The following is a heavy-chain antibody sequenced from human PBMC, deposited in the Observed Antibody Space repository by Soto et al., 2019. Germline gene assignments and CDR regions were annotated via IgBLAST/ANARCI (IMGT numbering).Heavy chain of an antibody. V-gene: IGHV4-59*01. CDR3: ASGYDYEANESFDI. D-gene: IGHD5-12*01. Sequence: QVQLQESGPGLVRPSETLSLTCTVSGGSISGYYWSWIRQPPGKGLEWIGYIYYSGNTNYNPSLKSRVTQSIHTSKSQFSLKLISVTAAHTAVYYCASGYDYEANESFDIWGQGTMVTVPS. CDR2: IYYSGNT. CDR1: GGSISGYY. J-gene: IGHJ3*02.